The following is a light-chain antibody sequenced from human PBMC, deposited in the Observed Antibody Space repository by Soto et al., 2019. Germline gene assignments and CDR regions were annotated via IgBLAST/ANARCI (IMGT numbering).Light chain of an antibody. V-gene: IGKV3D-15*01. CDR3: QQYNNWWT. Sequence: DIVMTQSPVTLSVSPGERATLSCRASQSVFSSLAWYQQKPGQAPRLLIYDASNRATGIPARFSGSGSGTDFTLTISSLQSEDFAVYYCQQYNNWWTFGQGTKVDIK. J-gene: IGKJ1*01. CDR1: QSVFSS. CDR2: DAS.